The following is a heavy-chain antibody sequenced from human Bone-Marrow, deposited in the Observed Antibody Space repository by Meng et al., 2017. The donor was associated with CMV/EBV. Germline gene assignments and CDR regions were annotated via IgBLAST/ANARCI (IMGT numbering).Heavy chain of an antibody. CDR2: ISSSSSYI. J-gene: IGHJ4*02. CDR1: GFTFSSYS. CDR3: ARGPWNITFDH. D-gene: IGHD1/OR15-1a*01. V-gene: IGHV3-21*01. Sequence: GESLKISCAASGFTFSSYSMNWVRQAPGKGLEWVSSISSSSSYIYDADSVKGRFTISRDNSKNTLYLQMDSLATEDTSMYFCARGPWNITFDHWGQGTLVTVSS.